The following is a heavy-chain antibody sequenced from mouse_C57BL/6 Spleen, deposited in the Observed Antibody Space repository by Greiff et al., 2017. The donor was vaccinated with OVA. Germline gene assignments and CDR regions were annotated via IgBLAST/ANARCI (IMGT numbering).Heavy chain of an antibody. CDR3: ARWGSLRAWFAY. V-gene: IGHV1-55*01. CDR1: GYTFTSYW. CDR2: IYPGSGST. D-gene: IGHD1-1*02. Sequence: QVQLQQPGAELVKPGASVKMSCKASGYTFTSYWITWVKQRPGQGLEWIGDIYPGSGSTNYNEKFKSKATLTVDTSSSTAYMQLSSLTSEDSAVYYCARWGSLRAWFAYWGQGTLVTVSA. J-gene: IGHJ3*01.